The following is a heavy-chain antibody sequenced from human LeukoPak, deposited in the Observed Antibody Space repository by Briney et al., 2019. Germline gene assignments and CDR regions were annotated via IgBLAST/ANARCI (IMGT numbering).Heavy chain of an antibody. CDR3: ARASGISPFDY. J-gene: IGHJ4*02. V-gene: IGHV3-53*01. CDR2: IYSGGST. Sequence: PGGSLRLSCAASGFTVSSNYMSWVRQAPGKGLEWVSVIYSGGSTYYADSVKGRFTISRDNSKNTLYLQMNSLRAEDTAVYYCARASGISPFDYWGQGTLVTVSS. D-gene: IGHD4-23*01. CDR1: GFTVSSNY.